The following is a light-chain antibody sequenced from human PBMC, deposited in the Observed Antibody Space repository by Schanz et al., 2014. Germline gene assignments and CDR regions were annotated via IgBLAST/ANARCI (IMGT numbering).Light chain of an antibody. CDR2: GAS. J-gene: IGKJ1*01. Sequence: EIVLTQSPGTLSLSPGERATLSCRASQSVRSSYLAWYQQKPGQAPRLLMYGASSRATGIPDRFSSSGSGTDFTLTISRLEPEDIAVYYCQQYGTSPPRTFGQGTKVEIK. CDR1: QSVRSSY. V-gene: IGKV3-20*01. CDR3: QQYGTSPPRT.